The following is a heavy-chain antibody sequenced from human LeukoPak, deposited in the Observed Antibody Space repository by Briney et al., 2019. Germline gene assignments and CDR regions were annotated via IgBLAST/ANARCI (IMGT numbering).Heavy chain of an antibody. J-gene: IGHJ4*02. V-gene: IGHV3-23*01. CDR1: GFTFSSYA. Sequence: AGGSLRLSCAASGFTFSSYAMSWVRQAPGKGLEWVSAISGSGGSTYYADSVKGRFTISRDNSKNTLYLQMNSLRAEDTAVYYCAKGRYYHDSSGYYQFDYWGQGTLVTVSS. CDR3: AKGRYYHDSSGYYQFDY. D-gene: IGHD3-22*01. CDR2: ISGSGGST.